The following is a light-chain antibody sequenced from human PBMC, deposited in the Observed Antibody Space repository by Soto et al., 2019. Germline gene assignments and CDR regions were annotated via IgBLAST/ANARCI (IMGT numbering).Light chain of an antibody. V-gene: IGKV1-5*03. CDR2: KAC. CDR1: QSIGYW. Sequence: DIQVTQSPSTLSASVGDRVTITCRASQSIGYWLAWYQQKPGKAPKLLIYKACSLESGVPSRFSGSGSGTEFTLTSSRLQPDDFATYYCQQYHRYSPYTFGQGTKVDIK. J-gene: IGKJ2*01. CDR3: QQYHRYSPYT.